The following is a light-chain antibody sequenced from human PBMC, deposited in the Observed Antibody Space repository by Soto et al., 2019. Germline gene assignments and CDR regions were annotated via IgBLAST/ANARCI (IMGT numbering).Light chain of an antibody. J-gene: IGKJ4*01. CDR2: AAS. Sequence: DIQMTQSPSSVSASVGDRVTITCRASQGISSWVAWYQQKPGKAPNLLIYAASSLQSGVPSRFSGSGAGTEFTLTISSLQPEDFATSYCQQADTFPLTFGGGTKVEI. CDR1: QGISSW. V-gene: IGKV1-12*01. CDR3: QQADTFPLT.